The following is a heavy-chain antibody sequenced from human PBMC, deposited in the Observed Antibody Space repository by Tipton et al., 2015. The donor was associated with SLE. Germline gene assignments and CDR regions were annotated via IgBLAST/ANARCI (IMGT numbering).Heavy chain of an antibody. CDR2: IFHGGYT. CDR3: TRGSGAFDI. Sequence: GLVKPSGTLSLTCAVSGDSLNSDTWWSWVRQPPGKGLEWIGEIFHGGYTSYHPSLRSRVTILIDTSKRHFSLKMTSMTAADTALYYCTRGSGAFDIWGQGTLVTVSS. V-gene: IGHV4-4*02. J-gene: IGHJ3*02. CDR1: GDSLNSDTW.